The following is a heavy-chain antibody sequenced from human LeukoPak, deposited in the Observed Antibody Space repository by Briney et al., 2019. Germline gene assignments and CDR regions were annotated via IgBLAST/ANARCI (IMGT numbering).Heavy chain of an antibody. CDR3: ATGRAAAGTIDY. Sequence: ASVKVSCKASGYTFTGYYMHWVRQAPGKGLEWMGGFDPEDGETIYAQKFQGRVTMTEDTSTDTAYMELSSLRSEDTAVYYCATGRAAAGTIDYWGQGTLVTVSS. CDR2: FDPEDGET. J-gene: IGHJ4*02. D-gene: IGHD6-13*01. CDR1: GYTFTGYY. V-gene: IGHV1-24*01.